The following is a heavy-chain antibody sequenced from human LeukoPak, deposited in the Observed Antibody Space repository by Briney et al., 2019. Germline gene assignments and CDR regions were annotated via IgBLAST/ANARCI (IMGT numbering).Heavy chain of an antibody. CDR3: ARSATYYYDSSGSQDI. J-gene: IGHJ3*02. CDR1: GGSISSGGYY. D-gene: IGHD3-22*01. CDR2: IYYSGST. Sequence: SETLSLTCTVSGGSISSGGYYWSWIRQHPGKGLEWIGYIYYSGSTYYNPSLKSRVTISVDTSKNQFTLKLSSVTAADTAVYYCARSATYYYDSSGSQDIWGQGTMVTVSS. V-gene: IGHV4-31*03.